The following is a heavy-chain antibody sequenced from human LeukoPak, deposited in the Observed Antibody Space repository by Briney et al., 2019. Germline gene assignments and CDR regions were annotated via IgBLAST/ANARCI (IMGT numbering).Heavy chain of an antibody. CDR3: ARARSSDYYDSSDDAFDI. J-gene: IGHJ3*02. D-gene: IGHD3-22*01. V-gene: IGHV4-59*01. Sequence: SETLSLTCTVSGGSISSYYWSWIRQPPAKGLEWIGYIYYSGSTNYNPSLKSRVTISVDTSKNQFSLKLSSVTAADTAVYYCARARSSDYYDSSDDAFDIWGQGTMVTVSS. CDR2: IYYSGST. CDR1: GGSISSYY.